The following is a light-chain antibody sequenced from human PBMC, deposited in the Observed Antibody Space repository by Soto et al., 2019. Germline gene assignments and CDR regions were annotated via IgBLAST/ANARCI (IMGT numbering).Light chain of an antibody. CDR2: AAS. CDR3: QQSYTTPLT. V-gene: IGKV1-39*01. J-gene: IGKJ4*01. Sequence: DIQMTQSPSSLSASVGDRVNITCRASQSISLYVSWYQQKAGQAPELLIYAASLLQGGVPPRFSGSGSGTDFPLTISGLQRADFATYFCQQSYTTPLTFGGGTKVEI. CDR1: QSISLY.